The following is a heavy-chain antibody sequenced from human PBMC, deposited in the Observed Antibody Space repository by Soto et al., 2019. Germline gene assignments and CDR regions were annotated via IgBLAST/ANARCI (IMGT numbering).Heavy chain of an antibody. V-gene: IGHV4-31*03. J-gene: IGHJ4*02. CDR2: IYYSGRT. CDR3: ARGRRATVTTAYYFAY. Sequence: PSETLSLTCTVSGGSISSGGYYWSWIRQHPGKGLEWIGYIYYSGRTYYNPSLKSRVTISVDTSKNQFSLKLSSVTAADTAVYYCARGRRATVTTAYYFAYWGQGTPVPVSS. CDR1: GGSISSGGYY. D-gene: IGHD4-17*01.